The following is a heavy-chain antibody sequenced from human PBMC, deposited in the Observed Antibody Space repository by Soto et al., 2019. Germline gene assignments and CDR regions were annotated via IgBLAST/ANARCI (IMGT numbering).Heavy chain of an antibody. Sequence: QVQLVESGGGVVQPGRSLRLSCSASGFTFSEFKMYWVRQAPGKGLDWVSFISYDGSNHYYAGSVKGRFTVSRDNSKNTLFLLMNSLRPEDTAVYFCARRTGTAPRFDYWGQGTLVTVSS. D-gene: IGHD1-7*01. CDR2: ISYDGSNH. CDR3: ARRTGTAPRFDY. CDR1: GFTFSEFK. J-gene: IGHJ4*02. V-gene: IGHV3-30-3*01.